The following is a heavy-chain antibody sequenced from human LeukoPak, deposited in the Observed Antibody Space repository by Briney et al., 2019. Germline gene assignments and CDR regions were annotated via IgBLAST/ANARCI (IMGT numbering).Heavy chain of an antibody. CDR3: AILPLGPYCGGDCFDY. D-gene: IGHD2-21*01. V-gene: IGHV1-69*13. CDR1: GGTFSSYA. CDR2: IIPIFGTA. Sequence: GASVKVSCKASGGTFSSYAISWVRQAPGQGLEWMGGIIPIFGTANYAQKFQGRVTITADESTSTAYMELSSLRSEDTAVYYCAILPLGPYCGGDCFDYWGQGTLVTVSS. J-gene: IGHJ4*02.